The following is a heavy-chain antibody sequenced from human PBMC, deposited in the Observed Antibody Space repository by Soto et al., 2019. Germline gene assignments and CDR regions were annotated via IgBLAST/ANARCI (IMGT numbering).Heavy chain of an antibody. CDR1: GGSISGGHYY. Sequence: QVQLQESGPGLVKPSQTLSLTCTVSGGSISGGHYYWSWIRQHPGKGLEWIGYIFYSGATYYNPSLQRRLTISVDTSQNQFSLRLSSVTAADTAVYYCARGGSGDVVVVDPIDYWGQGTLVTVSS. CDR2: IFYSGAT. CDR3: ARGGSGDVVVVDPIDY. V-gene: IGHV4-31*03. J-gene: IGHJ4*02. D-gene: IGHD2-15*01.